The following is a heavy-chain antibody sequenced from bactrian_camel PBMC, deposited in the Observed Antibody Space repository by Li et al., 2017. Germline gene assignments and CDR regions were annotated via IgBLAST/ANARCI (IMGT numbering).Heavy chain of an antibody. D-gene: IGHD1*01. J-gene: IGHJ4*01. CDR1: GYTYNTYC. CDR2: SDTDGTT. CDR3: AAFDRVAPGALNCGFAYGATYMT. V-gene: IGHV3S26*01. Sequence: QVQLVESGGGSVQAGGSLRLSCSASGYTYNTYCMGWFHQAPGKEREGIAASDTDGTTCYADSLKGRFSISKDNTKNTLDLQMNNLEPDDTAMYYCAAFDRVAPGALNCGFAYGATYMTFGARGPRSPSP.